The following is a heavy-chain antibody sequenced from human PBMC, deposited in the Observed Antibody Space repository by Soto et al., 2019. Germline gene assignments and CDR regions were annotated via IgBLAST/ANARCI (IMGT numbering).Heavy chain of an antibody. CDR2: IKEDGSEK. CDR1: GFSFSTFS. CDR3: ARGREYYYGMDV. J-gene: IGHJ6*02. V-gene: IGHV3-7*03. Sequence: GGSLRLSCVASGFSFSTFSMAWVRQAPGKGLEWVAKIKEDGSEKYYVDSLKGRFTVSRDNAKNSLFLQINSLKVEDTAVYYCARGREYYYGMDVWGPGTSVTVSS.